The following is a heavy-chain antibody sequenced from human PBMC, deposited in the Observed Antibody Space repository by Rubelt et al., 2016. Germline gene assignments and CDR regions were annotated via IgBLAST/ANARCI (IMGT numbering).Heavy chain of an antibody. CDR1: GFTFSSYA. D-gene: IGHD5-18*01. Sequence: VQLVESGGGVVQPGRSLRLSCAASGFTFSSYAMSWVRQAPGKGLEWVSGISASGYSTYYADSVKGRFTISSDRSKNTLYLQMNSLRAEDTAVYYCAKDRHIYGSSPFDYWGQGTLVTVSS. J-gene: IGHJ4*02. CDR3: AKDRHIYGSSPFDY. CDR2: ISASGYST. V-gene: IGHV3-23*04.